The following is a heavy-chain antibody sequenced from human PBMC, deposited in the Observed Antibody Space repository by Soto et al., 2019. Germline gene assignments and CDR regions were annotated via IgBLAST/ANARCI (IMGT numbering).Heavy chain of an antibody. CDR3: AIQASYWQGGGGWFDP. J-gene: IGHJ5*02. Sequence: EVQLVESGGGLVQPGGSLRLSCAASGFTFSAYDMHWVRQPTGKGLEWVSAIGTLHDTYYPDSVKGRFTISRENAKNSLYLQINHLTTGDTAVYLCAIQASYWQGGGGWFDPWGQGTLVTVSS. CDR2: IGTLHDT. CDR1: GFTFSAYD. D-gene: IGHD2-8*02. V-gene: IGHV3-13*01.